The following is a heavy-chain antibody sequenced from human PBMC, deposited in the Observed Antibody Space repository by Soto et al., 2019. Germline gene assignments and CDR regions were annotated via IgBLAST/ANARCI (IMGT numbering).Heavy chain of an antibody. Sequence: PSETLSLTCTVSGGSITSSSYYWGWIRQPPGKGLEWIGSIYYSGSTYYNPSLKSRVTISVDTSKNQFSLKLSSVTAADTAVYYCARNLRSGSYYVAYFDYWGQGTLVTVSS. CDR3: ARNLRSGSYYVAYFDY. J-gene: IGHJ4*02. CDR1: GGSITSSSYY. CDR2: IYYSGST. D-gene: IGHD1-26*01. V-gene: IGHV4-39*07.